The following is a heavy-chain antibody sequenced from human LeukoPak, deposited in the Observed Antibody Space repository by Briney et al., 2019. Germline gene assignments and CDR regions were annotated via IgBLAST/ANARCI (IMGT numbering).Heavy chain of an antibody. Sequence: SVKVSCKASGGTFSSYAISWVRQAPGQGLKWMGRIIPIFGTANYAQKFQGRVTITTDESTSTAYMELSSLRSEDTAVYYCARDHIVVVPAPPPRYYYYYMDVWGKGTTVTVSS. CDR1: GGTFSSYA. CDR3: ARDHIVVVPAPPPRYYYYYMDV. V-gene: IGHV1-69*05. D-gene: IGHD2-2*01. CDR2: IIPIFGTA. J-gene: IGHJ6*03.